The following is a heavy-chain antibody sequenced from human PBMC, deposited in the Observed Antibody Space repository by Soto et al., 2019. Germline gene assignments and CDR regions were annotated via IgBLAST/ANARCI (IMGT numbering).Heavy chain of an antibody. V-gene: IGHV4-59*08. CDR3: ARQRYDYIWGSYRYDD. D-gene: IGHD3-16*02. Sequence: SETLSLTCTVSGGSISSYYWSWIRQPPGKGLEWIGYIYYSGSTNYNPSLKSRVTISVDTSKNQFSLKLSSVTAADTAVYYCARQRYDYIWGSYRYDDWGQGTLVTVSS. CDR1: GGSISSYY. CDR2: IYYSGST. J-gene: IGHJ4*02.